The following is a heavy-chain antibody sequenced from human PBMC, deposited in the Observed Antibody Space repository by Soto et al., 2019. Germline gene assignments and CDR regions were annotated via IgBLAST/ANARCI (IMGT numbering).Heavy chain of an antibody. V-gene: IGHV3-7*01. D-gene: IGHD2-2*01. Sequence: GGSLRLSCEASGFTFSSYRMSWVRQAPGKGLEWVANIKQDGSEKYYVDSVKGRFTISRDNAKNSLYLQMNSLRDEDTAVYYCAREGRGYCSSSSCPGIWGQGTLVTVSS. CDR2: IKQDGSEK. CDR1: GFTFSSYR. J-gene: IGHJ4*02. CDR3: AREGRGYCSSSSCPGI.